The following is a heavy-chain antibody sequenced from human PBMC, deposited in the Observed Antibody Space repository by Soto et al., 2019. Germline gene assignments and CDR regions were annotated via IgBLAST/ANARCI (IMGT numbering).Heavy chain of an antibody. CDR1: GGSFSGYY. V-gene: IGHV4-34*01. Sequence: PSETLSLTCAVYGGSFSGYYWSWIRQPPGKGLEWIGEINHSGSTNYNPSLKSRVTISVDTSKNRFSLKLSSVTAADTAVYYCARVFGAAGPFDYWGQGTLVTVSS. CDR2: INHSGST. J-gene: IGHJ4*02. D-gene: IGHD6-13*01. CDR3: ARVFGAAGPFDY.